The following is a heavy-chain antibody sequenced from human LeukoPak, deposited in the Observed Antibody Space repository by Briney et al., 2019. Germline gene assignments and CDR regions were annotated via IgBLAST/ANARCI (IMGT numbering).Heavy chain of an antibody. V-gene: IGHV1-46*01. Sequence: ASVKVSCKASGHTFTSYYMHWVRQAPGQGLEWMGIINPSGGSTSYAQKFQGRVTMTRDTSTSTVYMELSSLRSEDTAVYYCARYPYDSSGYYYVEDYWGQGTLVTVSS. J-gene: IGHJ4*02. D-gene: IGHD3-22*01. CDR1: GHTFTSYY. CDR2: INPSGGST. CDR3: ARYPYDSSGYYYVEDY.